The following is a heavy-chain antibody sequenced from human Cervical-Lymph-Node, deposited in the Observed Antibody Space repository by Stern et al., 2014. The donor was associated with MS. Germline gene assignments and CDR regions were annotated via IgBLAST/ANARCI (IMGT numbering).Heavy chain of an antibody. CDR2: INHQSGGT. CDR3: TRALRIADRPSPGGHWFDP. V-gene: IGHV1-2*02. CDR1: GYIFTDYY. Sequence: QVQLVESGAEVEKPGASVKVSCKASGYIFTDYYLHWLRQAPGQGLEWMGRINHQSGGTSYAQSFQGRVTLTRDTSITTAYMDLSRLTSDDTAVYYCTRALRIADRPSPGGHWFDPWGQGTLVIVSS. D-gene: IGHD6-6*01. J-gene: IGHJ5*02.